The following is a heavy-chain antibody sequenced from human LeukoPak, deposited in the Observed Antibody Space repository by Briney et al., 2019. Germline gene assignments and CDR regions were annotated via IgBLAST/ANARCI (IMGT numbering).Heavy chain of an antibody. D-gene: IGHD1-26*01. Sequence: PGGSLRLSCAASGFAFSAYDMNWVRQATGKGLEWVSAISTTGDTYYPGSVKGRFTISRENAKSSLYLQMNSLRAEDTAVYYCARGRSGSYFDSWGQGTLVAVSS. CDR1: GFAFSAYD. V-gene: IGHV3-13*04. CDR2: ISTTGDT. J-gene: IGHJ4*02. CDR3: ARGRSGSYFDS.